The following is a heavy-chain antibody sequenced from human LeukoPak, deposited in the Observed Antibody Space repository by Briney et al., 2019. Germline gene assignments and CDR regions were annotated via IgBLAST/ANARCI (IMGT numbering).Heavy chain of an antibody. CDR2: ISSSGRYI. J-gene: IGHJ4*02. V-gene: IGHV3-21*01. Sequence: GRSLRLSCAASGFTFNTFALHWVRQAPGKGLEWVSTISSSGRYIYYAESVKGRFIISRDNTNSSLFLQMNSLRAEDTAVYFCARNFDSVTSAFAYWGQGSLVTVSS. CDR1: GFTFNTFA. CDR3: ARNFDSVTSAFAY. D-gene: IGHD3-16*01.